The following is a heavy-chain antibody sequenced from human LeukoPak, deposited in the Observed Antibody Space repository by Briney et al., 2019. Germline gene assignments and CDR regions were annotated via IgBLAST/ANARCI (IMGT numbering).Heavy chain of an antibody. Sequence: GGSLRLSCAASGFTFSDYYMSWIRQAPGKGLEWVSYISSSSSTIYYADSVEGRFTISRDNAKNSLYLQMNSLRDEDTAVYYCARDPKWIQLPGYFDYWGQGTLVTVSS. J-gene: IGHJ4*02. V-gene: IGHV3-11*04. CDR1: GFTFSDYY. CDR2: ISSSSSTI. CDR3: ARDPKWIQLPGYFDY. D-gene: IGHD5-18*01.